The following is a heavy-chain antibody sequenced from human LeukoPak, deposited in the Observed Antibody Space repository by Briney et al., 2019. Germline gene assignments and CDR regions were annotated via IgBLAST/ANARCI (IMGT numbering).Heavy chain of an antibody. CDR3: ARSMVRAVTQVASDY. J-gene: IGHJ4*02. D-gene: IGHD3-10*01. V-gene: IGHV1-18*01. Sequence: GASVNVSCKASGYTYSDYGISWVRQAPGQGLAWMGWISTYNGNTIYAEKLQGRVTMTTDTSTSTAYMELRSLRSDDTAVYYCARSMVRAVTQVASDYWGQGTLVTVSS. CDR1: GYTYSDYG. CDR2: ISTYNGNT.